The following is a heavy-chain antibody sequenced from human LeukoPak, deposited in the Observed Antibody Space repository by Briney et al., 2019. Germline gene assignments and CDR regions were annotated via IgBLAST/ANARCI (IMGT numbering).Heavy chain of an antibody. V-gene: IGHV4-34*01. J-gene: IGHJ4*02. CDR2: INHSGST. CDR3: ARGLQDY. Sequence: SETLSLTCAVYGGSFSGYYWSWIRQPPGKGLEWIGEINHSGSTNYNPSLKSRVTISVDTSKNQFSLKRSSVTAADTAVYYCARGLQDYWGQGTLVTVSS. CDR1: GGSFSGYY.